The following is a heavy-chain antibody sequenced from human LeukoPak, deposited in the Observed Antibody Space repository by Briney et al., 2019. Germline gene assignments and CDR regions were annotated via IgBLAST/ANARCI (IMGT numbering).Heavy chain of an antibody. Sequence: QPGGSLRLSCAASGFTVTRYGMHWVRQAPGKGLEWVAFIRYDGSDKYFADSVKGRFTISRDDSKNIMFLQMNSLRAEDTAVYYCGKDLFGDHFWGTYRAIDYWGQGTLVTVSS. J-gene: IGHJ4*02. CDR3: GKDLFGDHFWGTYRAIDY. D-gene: IGHD3-16*02. CDR1: GFTVTRYG. V-gene: IGHV3-30*02. CDR2: IRYDGSDK.